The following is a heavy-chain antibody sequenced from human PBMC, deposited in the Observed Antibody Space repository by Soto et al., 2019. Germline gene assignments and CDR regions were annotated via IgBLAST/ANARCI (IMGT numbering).Heavy chain of an antibody. D-gene: IGHD3-3*01. CDR2: IKQDGSDK. CDR1: GFTFRSYW. J-gene: IGHJ3*02. Sequence: EVQLVESGGGLVQPGGSLRLSCAASGFTFRSYWMSWVRQAPGKGLEWVASIKQDGSDKYYVESVKGRFTSSRDNAENSVDLLMNTLRAEDTAVYYWTRDKNVYDFFGADDAFDIWGQGTMVTVSS. V-gene: IGHV3-7*05. CDR3: TRDKNVYDFFGADDAFDI.